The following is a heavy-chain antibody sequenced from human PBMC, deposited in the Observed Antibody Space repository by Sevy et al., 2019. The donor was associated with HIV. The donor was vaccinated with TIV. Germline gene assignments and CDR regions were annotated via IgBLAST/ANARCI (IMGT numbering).Heavy chain of an antibody. J-gene: IGHJ4*02. CDR3: AKDFSYGGNSWNFDF. D-gene: IGHD4-17*01. CDR1: GFIFSKFA. V-gene: IGHV3-23*01. CDR2: MSGNDGST. Sequence: GGSLRLSCAASGFIFSKFALSWVRQAPGRGLEWVSAMSGNDGSTYYAASVKGHFTISRDISDNMLYLQMNSLSAEYTAVYYCAKDFSYGGNSWNFDFWGQGTLVTVSS.